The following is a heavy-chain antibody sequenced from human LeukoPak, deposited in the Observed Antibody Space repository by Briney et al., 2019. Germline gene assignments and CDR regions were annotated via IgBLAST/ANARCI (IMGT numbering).Heavy chain of an antibody. CDR1: GFTVSSNY. D-gene: IGHD3-22*01. CDR2: IYSGGST. J-gene: IGHJ4*02. CDR3: AQARLDSSGYYYAPFDY. V-gene: IGHV3-66*01. Sequence: PGGSLRLSCAASGFTVSSNYMSWVRQAPGKGLEWVSIIYSGGSTYYADSVKGRFTISRDNSKNTLYLQMNSLRAEDTAVYYCAQARLDSSGYYYAPFDYWGQGTLVTVSS.